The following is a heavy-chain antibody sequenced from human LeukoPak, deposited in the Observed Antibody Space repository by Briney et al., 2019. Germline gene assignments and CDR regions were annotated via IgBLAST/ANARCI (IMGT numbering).Heavy chain of an antibody. CDR1: GGSTRSGGYY. V-gene: IGHV4-31*03. Sequence: PSETLSLTCTVSGGSTRSGGYYWSWIRQHPGKGLEWIGYIYYNGRTYYNPSLKSRVTISVDTSKNQFSLKLSSVTAADTAVYYCARDRGSSADGDYYYYGMDVWGQGTTVTVSS. D-gene: IGHD4-17*01. CDR3: ARDRGSSADGDYYYYGMDV. J-gene: IGHJ6*02. CDR2: IYYNGRT.